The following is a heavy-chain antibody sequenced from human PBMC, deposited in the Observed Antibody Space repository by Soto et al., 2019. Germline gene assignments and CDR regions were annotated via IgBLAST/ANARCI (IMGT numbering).Heavy chain of an antibody. CDR2: ISSSGSTI. CDR1: GFTFSDYY. J-gene: IGHJ4*02. V-gene: IGHV3-11*01. D-gene: IGHD3-9*01. Sequence: GGSLRLSCAASGFTFSDYYMSWIRQAPGKGLEWVSYISSSGSTIYYADSVKGRFTISRDNAKNSLYLQMNSLRAEDTAVYYCARVSLETYYDILTGPPRHWGQGTLVTVSS. CDR3: ARVSLETYYDILTGPPRH.